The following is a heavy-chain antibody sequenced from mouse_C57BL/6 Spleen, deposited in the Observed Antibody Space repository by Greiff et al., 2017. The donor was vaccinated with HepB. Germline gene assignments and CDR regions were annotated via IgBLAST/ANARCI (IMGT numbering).Heavy chain of an antibody. CDR2: IDPSDSYT. D-gene: IGHD2-1*01. J-gene: IGHJ2*01. CDR1: GYTFTSYW. Sequence: QVQLQQSGAELVKPGASVKLSCKASGYTFTSYWMQWVKQRPGQGLEWIGEIDPSDSYTNYNQKFKGKATLTVDTSSSTAYMQLSSLTSEDSAVYYCAPYGNYFDYWGQGTTLTVSS. V-gene: IGHV1-50*01. CDR3: APYGNYFDY.